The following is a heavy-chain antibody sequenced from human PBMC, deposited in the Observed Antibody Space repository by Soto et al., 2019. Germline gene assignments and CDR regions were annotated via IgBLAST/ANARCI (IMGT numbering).Heavy chain of an antibody. D-gene: IGHD2-15*01. Sequence: PSETLYLTCAVSGGSISSSNWWSWVRQPPGKGMEWIGEIYHIGSTNFIPSFMSRVTISVDKSKNQFSLKLSSVTAADTAVYYCARRQSSLWFDPWGQG. V-gene: IGHV4-4*02. CDR3: ARRQSSLWFDP. CDR1: GGSISSSNW. J-gene: IGHJ5*02. CDR2: IYHIGST.